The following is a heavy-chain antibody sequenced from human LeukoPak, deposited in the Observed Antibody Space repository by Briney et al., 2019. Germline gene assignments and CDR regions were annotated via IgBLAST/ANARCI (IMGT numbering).Heavy chain of an antibody. V-gene: IGHV3-33*01. D-gene: IGHD2-15*01. J-gene: IGHJ4*02. CDR2: MYYDGISK. CDR3: ARDYYCTGGSCLYFDY. CDR1: GFTFSSYG. Sequence: GGSLRLSCAASGFTFSSYGMHWVRQAPGKGLEWVAVMYYDGISKYYADSVKGRFTISRDNSNNTLYLQMNSLRVEDTAVYFCARDYYCTGGSCLYFDYWGQGTLVTVSS.